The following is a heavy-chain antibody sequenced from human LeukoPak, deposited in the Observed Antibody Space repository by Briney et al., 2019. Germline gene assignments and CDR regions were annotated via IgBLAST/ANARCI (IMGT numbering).Heavy chain of an antibody. CDR1: GGSFSGYS. D-gene: IGHD3-10*01. CDR2: FSHSGFP. Sequence: SETLSLTCAIYGGSFSGYSWTWLRQPPGKGLEWIGEFSHSGFPVYNPSLGGRVTISIDASKNQFSLKLNSVTAADTAVYYCARPRLLYGSGPTLAWGPGTLVTVSS. CDR3: ARPRLLYGSGPTLA. J-gene: IGHJ5*02. V-gene: IGHV4-34*01.